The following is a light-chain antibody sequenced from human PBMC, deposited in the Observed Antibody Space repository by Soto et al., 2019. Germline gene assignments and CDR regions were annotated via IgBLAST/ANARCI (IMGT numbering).Light chain of an antibody. V-gene: IGKV1-5*01. Sequence: DIQMTQSPSTLSASVGDRVTITCRASQSISRWLAWYQQKPGKAPKVLIWDATTLHRGVPSRFSGSGSGTAFTLTISRLQPDDFATYYCQQYNGYYTWTLGQGTKVDTK. CDR2: DAT. CDR3: QQYNGYYTWT. J-gene: IGKJ1*01. CDR1: QSISRW.